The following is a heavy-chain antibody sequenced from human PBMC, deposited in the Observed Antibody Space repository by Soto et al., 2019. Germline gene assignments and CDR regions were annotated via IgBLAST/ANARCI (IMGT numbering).Heavy chain of an antibody. J-gene: IGHJ4*02. CDR2: ISSSSSTI. D-gene: IGHD5-12*01. V-gene: IGHV3-48*01. CDR3: ASLGYSGYEHFDY. Sequence: EVQLVESGGGLVQPGGSLRLSCAASGFTFSSYSMNWVRQAPGKGLEWVSYISSSSSTIYYADSVKGRFTISRDNAKNSLYRQMNSLRAEDTAVYYCASLGYSGYEHFDYWGQGTLVTVSS. CDR1: GFTFSSYS.